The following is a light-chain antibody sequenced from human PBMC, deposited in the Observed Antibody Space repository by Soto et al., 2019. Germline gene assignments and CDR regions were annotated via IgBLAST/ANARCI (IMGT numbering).Light chain of an antibody. CDR2: GAS. CDR3: QQYNNWPWT. V-gene: IGKV3-20*01. J-gene: IGKJ1*01. Sequence: EIVLTQSPGTLSFSPGERATLTCRASQSVSSSYLAWFQQKPGQAPRLLIYGASSRATGIPDRFSGSGSGTDFTLTISRLEPEDFAVYYCQQYNNWPWTFGQGTKVEIK. CDR1: QSVSSSY.